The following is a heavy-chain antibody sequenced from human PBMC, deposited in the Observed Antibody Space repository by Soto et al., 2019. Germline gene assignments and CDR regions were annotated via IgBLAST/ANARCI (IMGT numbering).Heavy chain of an antibody. CDR2: ISYDGSTK. CDR1: GFTFGSYG. Sequence: PGGSLRLSCATSGFTFGSYGMHWVRQPPGKGLEWVAYISYDGSTKYYVDFVKGRFTISRDNSKNTVYLQMTSLRAEDTATYYCAKLWYDASGSTNPHFDYWGQGTPVTVSS. J-gene: IGHJ4*02. CDR3: AKLWYDASGSTNPHFDY. D-gene: IGHD3-22*01. V-gene: IGHV3-30*18.